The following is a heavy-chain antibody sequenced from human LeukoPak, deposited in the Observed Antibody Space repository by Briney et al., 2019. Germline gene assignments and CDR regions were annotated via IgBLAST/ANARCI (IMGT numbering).Heavy chain of an antibody. V-gene: IGHV3-21*01. CDR1: GFTFSSYS. D-gene: IGHD3-10*01. Sequence: TAGGSLRLSCAASGFTFSSYSMNWVRQAPGKGLEWVPSISSSSSYIYYADSVKGRFTISRDNAKNSLYLQMNSLRAEDTAVYYCARDDYGSGSYPFDYWGQGTLVTVSS. J-gene: IGHJ4*02. CDR2: ISSSSSYI. CDR3: ARDDYGSGSYPFDY.